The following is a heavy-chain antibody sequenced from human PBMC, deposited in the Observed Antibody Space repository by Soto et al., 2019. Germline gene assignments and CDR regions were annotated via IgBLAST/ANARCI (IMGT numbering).Heavy chain of an antibody. CDR2: INAGNGNT. V-gene: IGHV1-3*01. D-gene: IGHD3-22*01. J-gene: IGHJ3*02. Sequence: GASVKVSCKASGYTFTSYAMHWVRQAPGQRLEWMGCINAGNGNTKYSQKFQGRVTITRDTSASTAYMELSSLRSEDTAVYYCARGGPGYYYDSSGYMIWGQGTMVTVSS. CDR3: ARGGPGYYYDSSGYMI. CDR1: GYTFTSYA.